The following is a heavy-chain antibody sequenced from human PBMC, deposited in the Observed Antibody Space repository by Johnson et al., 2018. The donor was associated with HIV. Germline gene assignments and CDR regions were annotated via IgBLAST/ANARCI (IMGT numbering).Heavy chain of an antibody. V-gene: IGHV3-30*04. CDR1: GFTFSSYA. J-gene: IGHJ3*02. CDR3: ARGGQLVAFDI. Sequence: QVQLVESGGGVVRPGRSLRLSCAASGFTFSSYAMHWVRQAPGKGLEWVAVISYDGSNKYYADSVKGRFTISRDNSKNTLYLQMNSLRAEDTAVYYCARGGQLVAFDIWGQGTMVTVSS. D-gene: IGHD6-6*01. CDR2: ISYDGSNK.